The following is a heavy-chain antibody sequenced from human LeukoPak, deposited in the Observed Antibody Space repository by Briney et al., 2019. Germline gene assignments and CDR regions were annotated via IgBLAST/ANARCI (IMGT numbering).Heavy chain of an antibody. Sequence: GASVKVSCKASGGTFSSYAISWVRQAPGQGLEWMGWINPNSGGTNYAQKFQGRATMTRDTSISTAYMELSRLRSDDTAVYYCARGKAYDSSGYFDYWGQGTLVTVSS. CDR2: INPNSGGT. D-gene: IGHD3-22*01. V-gene: IGHV1-2*02. J-gene: IGHJ4*02. CDR3: ARGKAYDSSGYFDY. CDR1: GGTFSSYA.